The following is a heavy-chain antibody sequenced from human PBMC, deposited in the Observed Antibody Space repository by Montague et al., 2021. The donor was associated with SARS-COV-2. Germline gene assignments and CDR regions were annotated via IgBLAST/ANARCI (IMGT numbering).Heavy chain of an antibody. V-gene: IGHV4-59*13. CDR3: ARDFDY. Sequence: SETLSLTCTVSGGSISSYYWSWIRQPPGKGLEWIGYMYYSGSTNHNPSLKGRVTLSVDTSKNQFSLKLSSVTAADTAVYYCARDFDYWGQGTLVTVSS. CDR2: MYYSGST. J-gene: IGHJ4*02. CDR1: GGSISSYY.